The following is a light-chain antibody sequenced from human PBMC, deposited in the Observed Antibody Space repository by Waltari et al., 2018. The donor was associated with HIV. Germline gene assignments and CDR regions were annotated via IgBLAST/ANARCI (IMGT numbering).Light chain of an antibody. J-gene: IGLJ2*01. CDR3: QSADSSGTYV. CDR2: KDS. V-gene: IGLV3-25*03. Sequence: SYELTQPPSVSVSPGQTATITCSGDPLPTQYGSWYQQKSGQAPVLVIYKDSERPSGIPERFSGSTSGTTVTLTINGVQAEDEADYYCQSADSSGTYVFGGGTKLTVL. CDR1: PLPTQY.